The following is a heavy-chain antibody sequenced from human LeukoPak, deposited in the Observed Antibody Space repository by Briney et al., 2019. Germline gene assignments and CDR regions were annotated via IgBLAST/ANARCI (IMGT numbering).Heavy chain of an antibody. CDR3: ARGKGGCHY. V-gene: IGHV4-59*01. CDR1: GGSISSYY. CDR2: IYYSGST. Sequence: PSETLSLTCTVSGGSISSYYWGWIRQPLGEGLEWIGSIYYSGSTNYNPSLKSRVNISVDTSKTQFSLKLSSVTAAETAVYYCARGKGGCHYWGQGTLVTVSS. D-gene: IGHD3-16*01. J-gene: IGHJ4*02.